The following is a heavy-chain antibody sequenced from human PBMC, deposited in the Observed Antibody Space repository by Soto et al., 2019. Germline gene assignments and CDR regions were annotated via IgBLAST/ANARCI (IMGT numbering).Heavy chain of an antibody. V-gene: IGHV4-34*01. D-gene: IGHD2-8*01. CDR3: AFTNGVSYYYYMDV. Sequence: SETLSLTCAVYGGSLSGYYLSWIRQPPGKGLEWIGEINHSGSTNYNPSLKSRVTISVDTSKNQFSLKLSSVTAADTAVYYCAFTNGVSYYYYMDVWGIGTTVTVS. CDR1: GGSLSGYY. CDR2: INHSGST. J-gene: IGHJ6*03.